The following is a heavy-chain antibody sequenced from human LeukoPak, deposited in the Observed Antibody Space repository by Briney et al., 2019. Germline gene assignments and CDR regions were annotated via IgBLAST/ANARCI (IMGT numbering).Heavy chain of an antibody. Sequence: TGGSLRLSCAASGFTFSSYGMSWVRQAPGKGLEWVSAISGSGGSTYYADSVKGRFTISRDNSKNTLYLQMNSLRAEDTAVYYCARDPPKDIVAFDYWGQGTLVTVSS. CDR3: ARDPPKDIVAFDY. V-gene: IGHV3-23*01. CDR1: GFTFSSYG. J-gene: IGHJ4*02. CDR2: ISGSGGST. D-gene: IGHD5-12*01.